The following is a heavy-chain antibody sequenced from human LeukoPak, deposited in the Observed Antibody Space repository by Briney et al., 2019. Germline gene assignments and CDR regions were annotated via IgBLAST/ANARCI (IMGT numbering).Heavy chain of an antibody. Sequence: GESLKISCKGSGYSFTNYWIGWVRQMPGKGLEWMGMIYPGDSDTRYSPSFQGQVTISTDKSISTAYLPWSSLKASDTAMYYCARHSRDGYNYWFDPWGQGTLVTVSS. CDR3: ARHSRDGYNYWFDP. J-gene: IGHJ5*02. D-gene: IGHD5-24*01. CDR2: IYPGDSDT. V-gene: IGHV5-51*01. CDR1: GYSFTNYW.